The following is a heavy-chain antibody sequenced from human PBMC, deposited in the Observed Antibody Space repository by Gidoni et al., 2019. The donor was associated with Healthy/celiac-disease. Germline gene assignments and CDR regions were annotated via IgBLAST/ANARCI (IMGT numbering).Heavy chain of an antibody. CDR2: IYYSGST. V-gene: IGHV4-39*07. D-gene: IGHD5-12*01. Sequence: QLQLQESGPGLVKPSETLSLTCPVSGGSISSSSYYWGWIRQPPGKGLEWIGSIYYSGSTYYNPSLKSRVTISVDTSKNQFSLKLSSVTAADTAVYYCARKMATIILPFDYWGQGTLVTASS. CDR1: GGSISSSSYY. J-gene: IGHJ4*02. CDR3: ARKMATIILPFDY.